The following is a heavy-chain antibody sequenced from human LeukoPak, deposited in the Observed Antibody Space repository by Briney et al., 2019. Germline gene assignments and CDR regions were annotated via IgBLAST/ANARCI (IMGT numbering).Heavy chain of an antibody. J-gene: IGHJ3*02. CDR3: ARAAWRSYCSSTSCYTGDAFDI. D-gene: IGHD2-2*02. CDR2: IIPIFVTA. Sequence: SVKVSCKASGGTFSSYAISWVRQAPGQGLEWRGGIIPIFVTANYAQKFQGRVTITTDESTSTAYMELSSLRSEDTAVYYCARAAWRSYCSSTSCYTGDAFDIWGQGTMVTVSS. CDR1: GGTFSSYA. V-gene: IGHV1-69*05.